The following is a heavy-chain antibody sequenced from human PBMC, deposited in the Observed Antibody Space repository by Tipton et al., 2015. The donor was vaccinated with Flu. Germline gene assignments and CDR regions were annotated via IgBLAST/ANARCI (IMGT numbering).Heavy chain of an antibody. V-gene: IGHV4-39*01. CDR1: GVSVSSSVSD. Sequence: TLSLTCTVSGVSVSSSVSDWGWIRQSPGKGLEWIGNVYNSGIAHYHAPLQGRASISKDTSKNQFSLKLTSVSAADTAVYFCVRLADYVDSWGNGSRVIVS. D-gene: IGHD3-16*01. CDR2: VYNSGIA. CDR3: VRLADYVDS. J-gene: IGHJ6*03.